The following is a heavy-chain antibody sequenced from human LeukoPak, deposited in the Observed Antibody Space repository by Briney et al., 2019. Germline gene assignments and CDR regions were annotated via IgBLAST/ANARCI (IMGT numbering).Heavy chain of an antibody. CDR3: VKGHIDGEGYYYFDY. CDR1: GFAFSSYA. CDR2: ISGSGGRT. J-gene: IGHJ4*02. Sequence: PGGSLRLSCAASGFAFSSYAMNWVRQAPGKSLEWVSSISGSGGRTYYADSVKGRFTISRDNSKNTLYLQMNSPRAEDTAVYYCVKGHIDGEGYYYFDYWGQGTLVTVSS. D-gene: IGHD3-22*01. V-gene: IGHV3-23*01.